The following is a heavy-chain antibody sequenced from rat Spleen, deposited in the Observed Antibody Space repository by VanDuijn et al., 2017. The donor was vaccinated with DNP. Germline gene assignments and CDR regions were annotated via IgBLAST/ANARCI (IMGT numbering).Heavy chain of an antibody. CDR3: ARRLFVYGSNANWYFDF. J-gene: IGHJ1*01. CDR1: GFTFGDYD. D-gene: IGHD1-3*01. Sequence: HLVESGGGLVQPGRSLKLSCAASGFTFGDYDMGWVRQAPETGLEWVTTITYVGSITYYRDSVKGRFTVARDNAKNNLYLQMDSLRSEDTATYYCARRLFVYGSNANWYFDFWGPGTMVTVSS. V-gene: IGHV5-7*01. CDR2: ITYVGSIT.